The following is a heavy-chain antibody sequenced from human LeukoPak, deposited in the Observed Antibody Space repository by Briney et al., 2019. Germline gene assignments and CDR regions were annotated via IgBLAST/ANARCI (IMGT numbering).Heavy chain of an antibody. CDR2: IIPIFGTA. Sequence: GASVKVSCKASGGTFSSYAISWVRQAPGQGLEWMGGIIPIFGTANYAQKFQGRVTITTDESTSTAYMELSSLRSEDTAVYYCARDPLDYYDSSGYYYVYWGQGTLVTVSP. CDR1: GGTFSSYA. D-gene: IGHD3-22*01. V-gene: IGHV1-69*05. CDR3: ARDPLDYYDSSGYYYVY. J-gene: IGHJ4*02.